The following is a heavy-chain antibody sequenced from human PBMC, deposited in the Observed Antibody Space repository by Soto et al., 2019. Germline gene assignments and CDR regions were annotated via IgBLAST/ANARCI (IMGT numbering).Heavy chain of an antibody. CDR1: WVTCVTYA. CDR2: IRENSGST. V-gene: IGHV3-23*01. J-gene: IGHJ5*02. D-gene: IGHD2-2*01. Sequence: LRVPWGAAWVTCVTYAMNWVRQAPGKGLEWVSSIRENSGSTDYADSVKGRFTISRDNSKNTLYLQMSSLSADDTAVYYCAKCQVVPGVSGWCNYFDPWGQGTLVTVSS. CDR3: AKCQVVPGVSGWCNYFDP.